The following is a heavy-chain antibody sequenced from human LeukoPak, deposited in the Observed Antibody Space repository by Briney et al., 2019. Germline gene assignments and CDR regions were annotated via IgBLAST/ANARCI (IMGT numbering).Heavy chain of an antibody. Sequence: GKSLRLSCAASGFTFRSYGMHWVRQAPGKGLEWVAVISYDGSNKYYADSVKGRFTISRDNSKNTLYLQMNSLRAEDTAVYYCAKDMYYDSSGLDYWGQGTLVTVSS. D-gene: IGHD3-22*01. CDR2: ISYDGSNK. CDR1: GFTFRSYG. CDR3: AKDMYYDSSGLDY. V-gene: IGHV3-30*18. J-gene: IGHJ4*02.